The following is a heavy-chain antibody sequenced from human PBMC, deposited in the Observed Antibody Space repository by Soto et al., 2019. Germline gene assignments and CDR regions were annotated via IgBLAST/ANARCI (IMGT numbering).Heavy chain of an antibody. J-gene: IGHJ5*02. V-gene: IGHV1-8*01. CDR1: GYTFINYD. CDR3: AKYPYHVERTDYVGGWCDP. D-gene: IGHD4-17*01. Sequence: QVQLVQSGAEGKEPGASVRVSCKASGYTFINYDIHWVRQAPGQGLEWMGWMNPKSGNTGYGQKVEGKVPLNMTTSISTDYMDMSSRRSEDTAVYYCAKYPYHVERTDYVGGWCDPWGQGTLVTVS. CDR2: MNPKSGNT.